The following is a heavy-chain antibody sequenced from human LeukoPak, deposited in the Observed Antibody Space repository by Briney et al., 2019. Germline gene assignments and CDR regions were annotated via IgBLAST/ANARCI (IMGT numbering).Heavy chain of an antibody. CDR3: ARDGGEAAAGTYGWFDP. V-gene: IGHV1-69*06. CDR1: GGTFSSYA. J-gene: IGHJ5*02. D-gene: IGHD6-13*01. Sequence: ASVKVSCKASGGTFSSYAISWVRQAPGQGLEWMGGIIPIFGTANYAQKFQGRVTITADKSTSTAYMELSSLRSEDTAVYYCARDGGEAAAGTYGWFDPWGQGTLVTVSS. CDR2: IIPIFGTA.